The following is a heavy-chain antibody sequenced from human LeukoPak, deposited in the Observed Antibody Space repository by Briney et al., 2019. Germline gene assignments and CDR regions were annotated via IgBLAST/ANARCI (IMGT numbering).Heavy chain of an antibody. CDR2: ISGGAGGA. J-gene: IGHJ4*02. D-gene: IGHD3-10*01. V-gene: IGHV3-23*01. Sequence: GGSLRLSCAASGFTFSSYAMNWVREAPGKGLEWVSSISGGAGGAAYADSVKGRFTMSRDNSKNTLYLQMNSLRAEDTAVYYCAKDGGYGSGSYYPDYWGQGTLVTVSS. CDR3: AKDGGYGSGSYYPDY. CDR1: GFTFSSYA.